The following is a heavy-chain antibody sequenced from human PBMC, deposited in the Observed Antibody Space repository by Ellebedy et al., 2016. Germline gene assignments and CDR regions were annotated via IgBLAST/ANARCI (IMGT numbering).Heavy chain of an antibody. CDR2: IYYSGST. J-gene: IGHJ6*02. Sequence: SETLSLTCTVSGGSISSYYWSWIRQPPGKGLEWIGYIYYSGSTNYNPSLKSRVTISVDTSKNQFSLKLSSVTAADTAVYYCARESDRDYYYGMDVWGQGTTVTVSS. CDR3: ARESDRDYYYGMDV. V-gene: IGHV4-59*01. D-gene: IGHD3-16*02. CDR1: GGSISSYY.